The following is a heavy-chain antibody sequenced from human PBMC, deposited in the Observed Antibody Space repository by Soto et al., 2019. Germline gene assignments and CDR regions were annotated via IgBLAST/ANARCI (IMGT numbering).Heavy chain of an antibody. CDR2: ISYSGST. V-gene: IGHV4-39*07. D-gene: IGHD1-26*01. CDR1: GVSISSNSYY. Sequence: PSETLSLTCTVSGVSISSNSYYWGWSRQPPGKGLEWIGSISYSGSTYYNPSLKSRVTISVDTSKNQFSLKLSSVTAADTAVYYCARGRSGSYRYYYYGMDVWGQGTTVT. J-gene: IGHJ6*02. CDR3: ARGRSGSYRYYYYGMDV.